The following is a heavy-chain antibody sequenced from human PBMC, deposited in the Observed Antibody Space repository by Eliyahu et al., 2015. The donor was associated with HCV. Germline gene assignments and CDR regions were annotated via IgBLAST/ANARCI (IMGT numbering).Heavy chain of an antibody. CDR2: INHSGST. Sequence: QVQLQQWGAGLLKPSETLSLTCAVYGGSFSGYYWSWIRQPPGKGLEWIGEINHSGSTNYNPSLKSRVTISVDTSKNQFSLKLSSVTAADTAVYYCASTLTSGYPFDYWGQGTLVTVSS. D-gene: IGHD3-22*01. CDR3: ASTLTSGYPFDY. J-gene: IGHJ4*02. CDR1: GGSFSGYY. V-gene: IGHV4-34*01.